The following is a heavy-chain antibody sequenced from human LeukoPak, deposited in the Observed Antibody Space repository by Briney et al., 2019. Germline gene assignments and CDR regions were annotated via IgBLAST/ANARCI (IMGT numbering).Heavy chain of an antibody. CDR3: ARGDWAPEY. Sequence: ASVKVSCKASGGTFSSYAISWVRQAPGQGLEWMGGIIPIFGTANYAQKFQGRVTMTRDTSTSTVYMELSSLRSEDMAVYYCARGDWAPEYWGQGTLVTVSS. CDR2: IIPIFGTA. D-gene: IGHD3-9*01. CDR1: GGTFSSYA. V-gene: IGHV1-69*05. J-gene: IGHJ4*02.